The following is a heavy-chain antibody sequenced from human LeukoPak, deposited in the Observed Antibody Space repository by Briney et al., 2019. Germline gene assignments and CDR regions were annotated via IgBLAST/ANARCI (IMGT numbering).Heavy chain of an antibody. D-gene: IGHD1/OR15-1a*01. J-gene: IGHJ6*02. CDR1: GYTLTELS. CDR3: ATVPRYYGTREYYYYYGMDV. V-gene: IGHV1-24*01. CDR2: FDPEDGET. Sequence: ASVKVSCKVSGYTLTELSMHWVRQAPGKGLEWMGGFDPEDGETIYAQKFQGRVTMTEDTSTDTAYMELSSLRSEDTAVYYCATVPRYYGTREYYYYYGMDVWGQGTTVTVSS.